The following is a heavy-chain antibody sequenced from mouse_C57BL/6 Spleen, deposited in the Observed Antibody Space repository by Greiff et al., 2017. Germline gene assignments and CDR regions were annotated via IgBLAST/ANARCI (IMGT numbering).Heavy chain of an antibody. CDR1: GFTFSDYY. J-gene: IGHJ1*03. D-gene: IGHD2-5*01. V-gene: IGHV5-12*01. Sequence: DVKLVESGGGLVQPGGSLKLSCAASGFTFSDYYMYWVRQTPEKRLEWVAYISNGGGSTYYPDTVKGRFTISRDNAKNTLYLQMSRLKSEGTAMYYCARRDSNYWYFDVWGTGTTVTVSS. CDR3: ARRDSNYWYFDV. CDR2: ISNGGGST.